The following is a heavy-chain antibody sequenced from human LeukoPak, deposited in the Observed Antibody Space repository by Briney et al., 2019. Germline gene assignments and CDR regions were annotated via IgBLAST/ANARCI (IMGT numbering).Heavy chain of an antibody. CDR1: GFSFNSYW. V-gene: IGHV3-7*01. J-gene: IGHJ4*02. CDR3: ARGYFDWLPHFDY. CDR2: IKQDGSEK. Sequence: PGGSLRLSCAASGFSFNSYWMTWVRQAPGKGLEWVANIKQDGSEKYYVDSVKGRFTISRDNAKNSLSLQMNSLRAEDTAVYYCARGYFDWLPHFDYWGQGTLVTVSS. D-gene: IGHD3-9*01.